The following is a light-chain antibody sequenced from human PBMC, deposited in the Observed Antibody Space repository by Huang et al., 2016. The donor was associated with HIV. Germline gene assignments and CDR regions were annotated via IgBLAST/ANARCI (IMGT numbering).Light chain of an antibody. CDR2: TVS. Sequence: DVVLTQSPLSLPVTLGQPASISCRSSQSLVHSDGNTYLNWFQHRPGQSPRRLIYTVSNRDSGVPDRFSGSGSGTDFTLEISRVEAEDVGVYYCMQNTHWPPTFGQGTKVEIK. CDR1: QSLVHSDGNTY. V-gene: IGKV2-30*02. J-gene: IGKJ1*01. CDR3: MQNTHWPPT.